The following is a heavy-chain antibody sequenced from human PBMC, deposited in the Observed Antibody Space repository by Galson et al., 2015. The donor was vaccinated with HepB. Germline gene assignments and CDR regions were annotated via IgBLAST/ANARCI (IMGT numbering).Heavy chain of an antibody. J-gene: IGHJ4*02. V-gene: IGHV3-15*01. D-gene: IGHD5-18*01. CDR3: GVYSYGAVGH. Sequence: PVKGRFTISRDDSKDTLYLQMDSLKTEDTAVYYCGVYSYGAVGHWGQGTLVTVSS.